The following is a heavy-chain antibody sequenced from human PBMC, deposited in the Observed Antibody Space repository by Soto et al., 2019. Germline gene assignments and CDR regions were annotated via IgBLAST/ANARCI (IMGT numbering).Heavy chain of an antibody. CDR1: GDSVSSNSAA. CDR2: TYYRSKWYN. Sequence: SQTLSLTCAISGDSVSSNSAAWNWIRQSPSRGLEWLGRTYYRSKWYNDYAVSVKSRITINPDTSKNQFSLQLNSVTPEDTAVYYCARAQFRAAATRYYYYMDVWAKRTTVTVSS. CDR3: ARAQFRAAATRYYYYMDV. D-gene: IGHD6-13*01. V-gene: IGHV6-1*01. J-gene: IGHJ6*03.